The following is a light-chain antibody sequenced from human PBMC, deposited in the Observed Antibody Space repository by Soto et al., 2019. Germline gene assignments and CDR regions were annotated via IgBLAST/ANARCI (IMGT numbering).Light chain of an antibody. V-gene: IGKV1-5*03. CDR3: QQYDVNSS. CDR1: ESITRW. Sequence: IQMTQSPSTLSASLGGTVTITCRASESITRWLAWYQQKPGKVPRLLIYKTSYLETGVPPRFSGSGSGTEFTLTIRSLQPDDVATYYCQQYDVNSSFGQGTKVELK. J-gene: IGKJ1*01. CDR2: KTS.